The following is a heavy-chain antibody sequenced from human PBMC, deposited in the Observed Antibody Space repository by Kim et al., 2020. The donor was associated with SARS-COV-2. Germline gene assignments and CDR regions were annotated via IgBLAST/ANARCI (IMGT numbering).Heavy chain of an antibody. J-gene: IGHJ3*02. CDR3: ARGGWPRGGNAFDI. Sequence: AGSVKGRFTNSGHNAKSPLYLKMNSLRAEDTAVYYCARGGWPRGGNAFDIWGQGTMVTVSS. D-gene: IGHD3-16*01. V-gene: IGHV3-11*06.